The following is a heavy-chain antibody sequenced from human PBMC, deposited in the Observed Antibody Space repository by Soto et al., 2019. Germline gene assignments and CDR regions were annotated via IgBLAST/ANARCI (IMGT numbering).Heavy chain of an antibody. V-gene: IGHV4-34*01. CDR3: ARGPYYDFWSGLPPGDNWFDP. CDR2: INHSGST. J-gene: IGHJ5*02. D-gene: IGHD3-3*01. Sequence: SETLSLTCAVYGGSFIGYYWSWIRQPPGKGLEWIGEINHSGSTNYNPSLKSRVTISVDTSKNQFSLKLSSVTAADTAVYYCARGPYYDFWSGLPPGDNWFDPWGQGTLVTVSS. CDR1: GGSFIGYY.